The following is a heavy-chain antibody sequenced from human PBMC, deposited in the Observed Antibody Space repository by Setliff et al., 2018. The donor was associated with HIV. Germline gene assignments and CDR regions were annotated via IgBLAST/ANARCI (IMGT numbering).Heavy chain of an antibody. D-gene: IGHD3-3*01. CDR1: GYTFTSYG. CDR2: ISAYNGNT. J-gene: IGHJ3*02. CDR3: AREYYVFWSGYSDSFHI. V-gene: IGHV1-18*01. Sequence: ASVKVSCKASGYTFTSYGISWVRQAPGQGLEWMGWISAYNGNTNYAQTLQGRVTMTTDTSTSTAYMELRSLISDDTAVDYCAREYYVFWSGYSDSFHIWGQGTMVTVSS.